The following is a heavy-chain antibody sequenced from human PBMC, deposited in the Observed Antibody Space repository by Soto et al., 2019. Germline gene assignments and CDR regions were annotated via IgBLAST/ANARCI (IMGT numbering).Heavy chain of an antibody. D-gene: IGHD3-3*01. V-gene: IGHV3-23*01. CDR2: ISGSGGST. Sequence: VQLLESGGGLVQPGGSLRLSCAASGFTFSSYAMSWVRQAPGKGLEWVSAISGSGGSTYYADSVKGRFTISRDNSKNTLYLQMNSLRAEDTAVYYCAKDPDDFWSGYYGPDYWGQGTLVTVSS. J-gene: IGHJ4*02. CDR1: GFTFSSYA. CDR3: AKDPDDFWSGYYGPDY.